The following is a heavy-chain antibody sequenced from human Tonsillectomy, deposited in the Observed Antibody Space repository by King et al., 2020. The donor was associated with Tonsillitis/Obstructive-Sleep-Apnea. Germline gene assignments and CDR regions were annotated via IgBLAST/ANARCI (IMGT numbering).Heavy chain of an antibody. CDR3: ARVNGDIFGYYYMDV. D-gene: IGHD3-3*02. V-gene: IGHV4-34*01. Sequence: VQLQQWGAGLLKPSETLSLTCAVYGGSFRGYYWSWIRQPPGKGLEWIGEINHSGGTNYNPSLKSRVTISVDTSKNQFSLTLSSVTAADTAVYYCARVNGDIFGYYYMDVWGKGTTVTVSS. CDR1: GGSFRGYY. J-gene: IGHJ6*03. CDR2: INHSGGT.